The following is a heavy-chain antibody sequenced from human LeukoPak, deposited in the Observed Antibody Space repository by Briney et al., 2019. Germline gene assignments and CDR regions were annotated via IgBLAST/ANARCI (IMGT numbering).Heavy chain of an antibody. CDR3: ARLSYYGSGSYYLAPAYYFDY. CDR1: GYSFTSYW. Sequence: HGESLKISCKGSGYSFTSYWIGWVRQMPGKGLEWMGIIYPGDSDTGYSPSFQGQVTISADKSISTAYLQWSSLKASDTAMYYCARLSYYGSGSYYLAPAYYFDYWGQGTLVTVSS. V-gene: IGHV5-51*01. D-gene: IGHD3-10*01. CDR2: IYPGDSDT. J-gene: IGHJ4*02.